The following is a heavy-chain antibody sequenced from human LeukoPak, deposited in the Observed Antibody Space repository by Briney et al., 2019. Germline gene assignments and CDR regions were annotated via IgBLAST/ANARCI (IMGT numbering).Heavy chain of an antibody. CDR3: ARQESGSGNYLSYFDY. Sequence: SETLSLTCTVSGGSISSYYWSWIRQPPGKGLEWIGYIYYTGSTNYNPSLKSRVTISVDKAKNQFSLKLSSVTAADTAVYYCARQESGSGNYLSYFDYWGQGTLVTVSS. D-gene: IGHD3-10*01. J-gene: IGHJ4*02. V-gene: IGHV4-59*08. CDR1: GGSISSYY. CDR2: IYYTGST.